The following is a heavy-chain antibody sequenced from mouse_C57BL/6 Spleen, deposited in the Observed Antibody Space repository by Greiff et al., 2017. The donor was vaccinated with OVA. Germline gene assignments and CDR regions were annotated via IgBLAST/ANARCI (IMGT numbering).Heavy chain of an antibody. CDR2: IDPSDSYT. CDR3: ARLAGSGYVFDY. Sequence: VQLQQPGAELVMPGASVKLSCKASGYTFTSYWMHWVKQRPGQGLEWIGEIDPSDSYTNYNQKFKGKATLTVDKSSSTAYMQLSSLTSEDSAVSCCARLAGSGYVFDYWGQGTTLTVSS. V-gene: IGHV1-69*01. J-gene: IGHJ2*01. D-gene: IGHD1-1*01. CDR1: GYTFTSYW.